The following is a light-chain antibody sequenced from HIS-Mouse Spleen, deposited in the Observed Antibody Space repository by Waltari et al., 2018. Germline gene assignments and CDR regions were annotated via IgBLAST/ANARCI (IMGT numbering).Light chain of an antibody. CDR3: QSYDSSLSGYV. CDR2: GNS. J-gene: IGLJ1*01. CDR1: SPNIGEGYY. V-gene: IGLV1-40*01. Sequence: QSVLTPPPSVSGAPGQRVTISCTGSSPNIGEGYYGHWYQQLPGTAPKLLIYGNSSRPSGVPDRFSGSKSGTSASLAITGLQAEDEADYYCQSYDSSLSGYVFGTGTKVTVL.